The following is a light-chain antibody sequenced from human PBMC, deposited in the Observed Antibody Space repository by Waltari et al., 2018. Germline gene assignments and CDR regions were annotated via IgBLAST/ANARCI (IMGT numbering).Light chain of an antibody. CDR3: AAWDDSLSGPV. CDR1: SSNIGSNY. J-gene: IGLJ2*01. Sequence: QSVLTQPPSASGTPGQRVTISCSGRSSNIGSNYVYWYQQLPGTAPRLLRYRHKRRPSGVRARYSGSKSGTSAALAISGLRSEDEADYYCAAWDDSLSGPVFGGGTKLTVL. CDR2: RHK. V-gene: IGLV1-47*01.